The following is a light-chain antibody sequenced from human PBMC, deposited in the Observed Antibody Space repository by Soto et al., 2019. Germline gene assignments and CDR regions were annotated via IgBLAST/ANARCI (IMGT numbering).Light chain of an antibody. Sequence: QSVLTQPPSASATPGQRVSISCSGGSSNVGGFPVNWYQHLPGTAPKLLLYHNTQRPSGVPDRFSGSKSGTSASLAISGLQPEDEGTYYCAAWDGSLSGVIFGGGTTLTVL. CDR3: AAWDGSLSGVI. V-gene: IGLV1-44*01. CDR1: SSNVGGFP. J-gene: IGLJ2*01. CDR2: HNT.